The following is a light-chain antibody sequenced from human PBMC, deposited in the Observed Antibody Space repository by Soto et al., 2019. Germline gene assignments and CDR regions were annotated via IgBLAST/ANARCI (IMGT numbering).Light chain of an antibody. J-gene: IGLJ2*01. Sequence: QSALTQPASVSGSPGQSITISCTGTTSDIGDYNYVSWYQQHPGKAPKLLIYGVSNRPSGVSNRFSGSKSANTASLTIAGLQAEDEADYYCTSYTRSTSLFFGGGTKVTVL. CDR2: GVS. CDR1: TSDIGDYNY. CDR3: TSYTRSTSLF. V-gene: IGLV2-14*01.